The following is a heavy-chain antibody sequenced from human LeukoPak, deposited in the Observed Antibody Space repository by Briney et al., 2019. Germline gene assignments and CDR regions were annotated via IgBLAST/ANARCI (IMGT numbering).Heavy chain of an antibody. D-gene: IGHD4-17*01. J-gene: IGHJ4*02. V-gene: IGHV3-30*04. CDR2: ISYDGSDK. Sequence: PGGSLRLSCAASGFTFSSYAMHWVRQAPGKGLEWVAVISYDGSDKYYADSVKGRFTISRDNSKNTLYLQMNSLRAEDTAVYYCARGDYGDYYFDCWGQGALVTVSS. CDR1: GFTFSSYA. CDR3: ARGDYGDYYFDC.